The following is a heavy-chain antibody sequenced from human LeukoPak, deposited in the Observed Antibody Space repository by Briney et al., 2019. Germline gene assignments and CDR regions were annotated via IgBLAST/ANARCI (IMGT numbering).Heavy chain of an antibody. CDR1: GYTFTSYG. D-gene: IGHD1-26*01. V-gene: IGHV1-18*01. CDR2: ISAYNGNT. CDR3: ARHSGAAPYDAFDI. Sequence: GASVKVSCKASGYTFTSYGISWVRQAPGQGLEWMGWISAYNGNTNYAQKLQGRVTTTTDTSTSTAYMELRSLRSDDTAVYYCARHSGAAPYDAFDIWGQGTMVTVSS. J-gene: IGHJ3*02.